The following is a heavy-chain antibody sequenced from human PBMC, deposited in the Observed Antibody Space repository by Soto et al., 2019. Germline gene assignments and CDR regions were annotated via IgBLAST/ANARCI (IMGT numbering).Heavy chain of an antibody. CDR1: GGSISSGLYY. CDR2: IYYSGST. D-gene: IGHD3-9*01. Sequence: PSETLYLTCTVSGGSISSGLYYWTWIRHHPGKGLEWIGYIYYSGSTYYNPSLKSRVTISVDTSKNQFSLKLSSVTAADTAVYYCARDQPPADLYEILTGYPPGFELWGNGTVVTVS. J-gene: IGHJ3*01. CDR3: ARDQPPADLYEILTGYPPGFEL. V-gene: IGHV4-31*03.